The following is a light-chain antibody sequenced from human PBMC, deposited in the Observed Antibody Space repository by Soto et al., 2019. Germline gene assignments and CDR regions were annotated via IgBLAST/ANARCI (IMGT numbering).Light chain of an antibody. V-gene: IGLV2-14*02. CDR1: SGYVGTYSL. CDR2: EGH. J-gene: IGLJ1*01. CDR3: SSYTTTNTYV. Sequence: QSVLAQPASVSGSPGQSITISCTGASGYVGTYSLVSWYQQHPGKAPKVVIYEGHKRPSGVPDRFSGSTSVNTASLTISGLQAEDEADYYCSSYTTTNTYVFGSGTKVTVL.